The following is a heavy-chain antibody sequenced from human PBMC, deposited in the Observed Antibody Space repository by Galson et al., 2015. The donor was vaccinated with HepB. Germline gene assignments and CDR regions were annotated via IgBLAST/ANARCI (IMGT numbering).Heavy chain of an antibody. Sequence: SVKVSCKASGYTSSGYKMHWVRQAPGQGLEWMGWIDPNRDDTKYAQKFQGRVIMTRDTSISTVYMDLMWLRSDDTAVYYCARVRNYDSTGYYPFDSWGQGTQVTVSS. D-gene: IGHD3-22*01. CDR1: GYTSSGYK. CDR3: ARVRNYDSTGYYPFDS. J-gene: IGHJ4*02. CDR2: IDPNRDDT. V-gene: IGHV1-2*02.